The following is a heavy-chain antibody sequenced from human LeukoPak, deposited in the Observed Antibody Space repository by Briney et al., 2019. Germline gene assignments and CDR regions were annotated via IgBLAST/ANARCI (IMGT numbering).Heavy chain of an antibody. Sequence: GSLRLSCAASGFTVSSNYMSWVRQAPGKGLEWVSLIYSGGSTYYADSVKGRFTISRDNSKNTLYPQMNSLRVEDTAVYHCAREGYSSSSSYFDYWGQGTLVTVSS. CDR3: AREGYSSSSSYFDY. V-gene: IGHV3-66*01. J-gene: IGHJ4*02. CDR2: IYSGGST. D-gene: IGHD6-6*01. CDR1: GFTVSSNY.